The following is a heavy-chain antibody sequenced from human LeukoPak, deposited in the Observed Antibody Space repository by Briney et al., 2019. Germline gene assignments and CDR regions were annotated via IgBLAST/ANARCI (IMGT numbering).Heavy chain of an antibody. V-gene: IGHV4-59*12. CDR3: ARDYCSGGSCYPYNWFDP. Sequence: PSETLSLTCTVSGGSISSYYWSWIRQPPGKGLEWIGYIYYSGSTNYNPSLKSRVTISVDTSKNQFSLKLSSVTAADTAVYYCARDYCSGGSCYPYNWFDPWGQGTLVTVSS. D-gene: IGHD2-15*01. CDR1: GGSISSYY. CDR2: IYYSGST. J-gene: IGHJ5*02.